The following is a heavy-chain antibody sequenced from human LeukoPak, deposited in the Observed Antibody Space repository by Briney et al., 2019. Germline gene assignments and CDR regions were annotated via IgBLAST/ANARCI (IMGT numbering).Heavy chain of an antibody. CDR2: IYSGGST. V-gene: IGHV3-66*01. Sequence: GGSLRLSCAASGFTVSSNYMSWVRQAPGKGLEWVSVIYSGGSTYYADSVKGRFTISITNSKNKLYLQMNSLRAEDTAVYYCARGGIAAAGYYYYGMDVWGQGTTVTVSS. CDR3: ARGGIAAAGYYYYGMDV. D-gene: IGHD6-13*01. J-gene: IGHJ6*02. CDR1: GFTVSSNY.